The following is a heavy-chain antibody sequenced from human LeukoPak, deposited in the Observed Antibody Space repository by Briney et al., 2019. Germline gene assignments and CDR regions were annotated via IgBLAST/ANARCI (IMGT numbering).Heavy chain of an antibody. Sequence: SETLSLTCSVAGGSISSSNYYWGWIRQPPGEGLEWIGSIYYGGTTYYNPSLKSRVTISVATSKNQFSLKLSSVTAADTAVYYCARRNYYDSSAYYIFDYWGQGTLVTVSS. V-gene: IGHV4-39*01. CDR1: GGSISSSNYY. J-gene: IGHJ4*02. CDR3: ARRNYYDSSAYYIFDY. D-gene: IGHD3-22*01. CDR2: IYYGGTT.